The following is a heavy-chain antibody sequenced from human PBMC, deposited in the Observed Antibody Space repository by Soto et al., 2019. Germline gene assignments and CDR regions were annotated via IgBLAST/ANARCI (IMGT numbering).Heavy chain of an antibody. V-gene: IGHV4-59*01. CDR2: IYYSGST. CDR1: GVSISSYY. CDR3: ARVGGERGYDFWSGYPKHYYYYMDV. Sequence: PSETLSLTCTVSGVSISSYYWIWIRQPPGKGLEWIGYIYYSGSTNYNPSLKSRVTISVDTSKNQFSLKLSSVTAADTAVYYCARVGGERGYDFWSGYPKHYYYYMDVWGKGTTVTVSS. J-gene: IGHJ6*03. D-gene: IGHD3-3*01.